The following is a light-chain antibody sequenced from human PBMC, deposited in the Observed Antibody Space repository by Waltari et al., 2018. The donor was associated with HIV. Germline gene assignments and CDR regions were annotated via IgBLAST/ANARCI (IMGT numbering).Light chain of an antibody. J-gene: IGKJ5*01. Sequence: DIQMTQSPSSLSASVGDRVTISCRASRSISYYLNWYQQKPGEAPKVLISAASNLQSGVPSRFSGSGSGTDFTLTISSLQPEDFATYYCQQYKSYPITFGQGTRLEIK. CDR3: QQYKSYPIT. V-gene: IGKV1-39*01. CDR2: AAS. CDR1: RSISYY.